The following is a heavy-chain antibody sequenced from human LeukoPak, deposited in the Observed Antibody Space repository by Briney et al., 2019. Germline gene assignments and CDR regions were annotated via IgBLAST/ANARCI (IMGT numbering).Heavy chain of an antibody. CDR3: ARAGRITIFGVPQHYYGMDV. CDR2: IYYSGST. CDR1: GGSISSYY. J-gene: IGHJ6*02. V-gene: IGHV4-59*01. Sequence: SETLSLTCTVSGGSISSYYWSWIRQPPGKGLEWIGYIYYSGSTNYNPSLKSRVPISVDTSKHQSSLKLSSVTAAETAVYYCARAGRITIFGVPQHYYGMDVWGQGTTVTVSS. D-gene: IGHD3-3*01.